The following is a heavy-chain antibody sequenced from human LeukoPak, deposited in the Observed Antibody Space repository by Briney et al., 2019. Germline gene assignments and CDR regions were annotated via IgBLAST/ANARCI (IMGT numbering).Heavy chain of an antibody. Sequence: PGGSLRLSCTASGFTFSNSWMNWVRQAPGKGLEWVSYTSSSGSTTHYADSVKGRFTISRDNAKKSLYLQMNSLRAEDTAVYYCARDNYDSSGYYFDWGQGTLVTVSS. D-gene: IGHD3-22*01. V-gene: IGHV3-48*04. J-gene: IGHJ4*02. CDR1: GFTFSNSW. CDR3: ARDNYDSSGYYFD. CDR2: TSSSGSTT.